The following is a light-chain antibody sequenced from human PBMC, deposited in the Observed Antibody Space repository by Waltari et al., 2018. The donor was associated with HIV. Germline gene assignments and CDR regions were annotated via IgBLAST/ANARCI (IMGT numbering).Light chain of an antibody. J-gene: IGLJ1*01. CDR3: SSYTTHTYG. CDR1: SSDIGGFTY. Sequence: QSALTQPASVSGSPGQSITISCTGTSSDIGGFTYVAWYQQYPAKAPKLIIYEVSKPPSGVSNRFSCSKSANPASLTNSGLQAEDEADYYCSSYTTHTYGFGTGTKV. CDR2: EVS. V-gene: IGLV2-14*01.